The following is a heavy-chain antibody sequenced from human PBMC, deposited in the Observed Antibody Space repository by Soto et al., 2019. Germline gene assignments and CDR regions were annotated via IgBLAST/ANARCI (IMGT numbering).Heavy chain of an antibody. V-gene: IGHV3-7*04. CDR2: IMKDGSLT. CDR3: VRNDGWYRLDS. CDR1: GFTFNNYW. Sequence: EVQLVESGGGLVQPGGSLRLSCAASGFTFNNYWMTWVRQAPGQGLEWVANIMKDGSLTEYVDLVKGRFTISRDNVKNSLHLQMDRLRVEDTAIYYCVRNDGWYRLDSWGQGSLVIVSS. J-gene: IGHJ4*02. D-gene: IGHD6-19*01.